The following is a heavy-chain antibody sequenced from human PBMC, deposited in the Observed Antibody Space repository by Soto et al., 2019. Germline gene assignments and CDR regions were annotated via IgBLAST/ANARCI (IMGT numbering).Heavy chain of an antibody. CDR3: ARAPYSSGWYRGAFDI. CDR2: IYYSGST. D-gene: IGHD6-19*01. Sequence: SETLSLTCTVSGGSVSSGSYYWSWIRQPPGKGLEWIGYIYYSGSTNYNPSLKSRVTISVDTSKNQFSLKLSSVTAADTAVYYCARAPYSSGWYRGAFDIWGQGTMVTVS. CDR1: GGSVSSGSYY. V-gene: IGHV4-61*01. J-gene: IGHJ3*02.